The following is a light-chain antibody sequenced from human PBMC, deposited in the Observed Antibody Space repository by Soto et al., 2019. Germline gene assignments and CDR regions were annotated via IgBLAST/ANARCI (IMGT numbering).Light chain of an antibody. CDR3: TSYASGSSHVV. Sequence: QSALTQPASVSGSPGQSITLSCTGTSSDIGGYDYVSWYQRHPGKAPKRIIYDVNNRPSGVSNRFSGSKSGNTASLTISGLQAVDEADYYCTSYASGSSHVVFGGGTKLTVL. J-gene: IGLJ2*01. CDR1: SSDIGGYDY. CDR2: DVN. V-gene: IGLV2-14*01.